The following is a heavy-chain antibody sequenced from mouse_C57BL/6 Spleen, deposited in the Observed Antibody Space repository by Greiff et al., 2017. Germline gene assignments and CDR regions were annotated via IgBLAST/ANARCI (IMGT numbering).Heavy chain of an antibody. J-gene: IGHJ2*01. V-gene: IGHV1-82*01. CDR3: ARGWGGEDYFDY. CDR1: GYAFSSSW. Sequence: QVQLQQSGPELVKPGASVKISCKASGYAFSSSWMNWVKQRPGKGLEWIGRIYPADGDTNYNGKFKGKATLTADKSSSTAYMQLSSLTSEDSAVYVCARGWGGEDYFDYWGQGTTLTVSS. D-gene: IGHD1-1*02. CDR2: IYPADGDT.